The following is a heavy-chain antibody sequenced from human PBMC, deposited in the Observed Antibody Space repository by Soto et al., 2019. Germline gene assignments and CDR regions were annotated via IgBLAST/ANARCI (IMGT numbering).Heavy chain of an antibody. Sequence: QVQLVQSGAEVKKPGSSVKVSCKASGGTFSSYTISWVRQAPGQGLEWMGRIIPILGIANYAQKFQGRVTSTADKSTSTAYMELSSLRSEDTAVYYCARAYYDILTGLDWFDPWGQGTLVTVSS. CDR3: ARAYYDILTGLDWFDP. J-gene: IGHJ5*02. CDR2: IIPILGIA. D-gene: IGHD3-9*01. CDR1: GGTFSSYT. V-gene: IGHV1-69*02.